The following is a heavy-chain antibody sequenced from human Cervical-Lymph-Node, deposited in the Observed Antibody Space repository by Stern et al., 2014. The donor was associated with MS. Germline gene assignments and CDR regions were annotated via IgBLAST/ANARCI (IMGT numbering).Heavy chain of an antibody. CDR2: IANVGST. J-gene: IGHJ4*02. Sequence: EVEVVEYGGGVIQRGGSLRVSCKDFGFTVSRDYMTWVRQAPGKGLEWVSLIANVGSTFYTDSVKGRFTISRDDSKNTVYLHMTSLRAEDTAMYYCARDTSSPERSDWWGQGTLVTVSS. D-gene: IGHD1-1*01. CDR1: GFTVSRDY. CDR3: ARDTSSPERSDW. V-gene: IGHV3-53*01.